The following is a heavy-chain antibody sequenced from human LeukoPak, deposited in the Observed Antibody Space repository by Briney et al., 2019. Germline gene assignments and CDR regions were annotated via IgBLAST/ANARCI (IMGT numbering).Heavy chain of an antibody. V-gene: IGHV3-11*03. Sequence: GGSLRLSCAASGFSFSEYYMSWIRQAPGKGLEWVSCISSGSSYTNYTDSVKGRFTISRDNAKRSLYLQMNSLTAEDTAVYYCARSGATYGWFDPWGQGTLVTVSS. J-gene: IGHJ5*02. CDR3: ARSGATYGWFDP. CDR1: GFSFSEYY. CDR2: ISSGSSYT. D-gene: IGHD4/OR15-4a*01.